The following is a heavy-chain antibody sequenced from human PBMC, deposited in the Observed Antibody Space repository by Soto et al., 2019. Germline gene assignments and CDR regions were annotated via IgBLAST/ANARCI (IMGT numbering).Heavy chain of an antibody. D-gene: IGHD6-13*01. V-gene: IGHV1-3*01. CDR2: IDAGNGDK. Sequence: QVQLVQSGAEVKKPGASVRVSCKASGYTFTSHVMNWVRQAPGQRLEWMGWIDAGNGDKKYSQKFQGRVTSTRDTSANIVYMELSSLRSEDTSVYYCARDRVASAGTVLDYWGQGTLVTVSS. CDR3: ARDRVASAGTVLDY. CDR1: GYTFTSHV. J-gene: IGHJ4*02.